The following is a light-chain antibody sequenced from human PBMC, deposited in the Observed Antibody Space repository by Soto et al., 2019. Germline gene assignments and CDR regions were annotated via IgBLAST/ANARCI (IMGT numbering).Light chain of an antibody. CDR2: DAS. CDR1: QNIDSW. CDR3: QQYNSYPYS. V-gene: IGKV1-5*01. J-gene: IGKJ3*01. Sequence: DIQVTQSPSTXXASVGDRVTXXXXASQNIDSWLAWYQQKPGKAPKLLIYDASSLESGVPSRFSGSGSGTEFTLTISSLQPDDFATYYCQQYNSYPYSFGPGTKVDIK.